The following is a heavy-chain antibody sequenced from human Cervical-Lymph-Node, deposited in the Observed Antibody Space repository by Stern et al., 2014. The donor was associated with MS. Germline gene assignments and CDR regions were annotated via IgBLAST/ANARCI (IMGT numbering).Heavy chain of an antibody. Sequence: VQLVQSGAEVKKPGESLKISCKGSGDSFSNYWIGWVRQMPGKGLEWMGIIFPGDSNTRYSPSFQGQVTISADTSISNAYLQWSSLKASDTAVYYCARRYADYFDYWGQGSLVTVSS. CDR2: IFPGDSNT. D-gene: IGHD3-16*01. CDR3: ARRYADYFDY. CDR1: GDSFSNYW. J-gene: IGHJ4*02. V-gene: IGHV5-51*01.